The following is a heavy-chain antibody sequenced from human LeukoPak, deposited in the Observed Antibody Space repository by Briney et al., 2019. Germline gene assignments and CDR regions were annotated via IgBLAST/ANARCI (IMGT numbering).Heavy chain of an antibody. V-gene: IGHV4-38-2*01. CDR2: IYYSGST. J-gene: IGHJ5*02. D-gene: IGHD4-11*01. Sequence: PSETLSLTCAVSGFSISSAYYWGWIRQLPGKGLEWIGSIYYSGSTYYSPSLKSRVTISVDTSKNQFSLKLSSVTAADTAVYYCARQGLQYRPGFDPWGQGTLVTVSS. CDR3: ARQGLQYRPGFDP. CDR1: GFSISSAYY.